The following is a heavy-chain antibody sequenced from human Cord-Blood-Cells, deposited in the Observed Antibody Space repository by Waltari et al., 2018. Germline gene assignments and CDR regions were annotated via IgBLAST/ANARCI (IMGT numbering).Heavy chain of an antibody. J-gene: IGHJ4*02. V-gene: IGHV4-34*01. CDR1: GGSFSGYS. CDR2: INHSGST. CDR3: ARDPGRYSSSSDY. D-gene: IGHD6-6*01. Sequence: QVQLQQWGAGLLKPSETLSLTCAVYGGSFSGYSWSWIRQPPGKGLEWIGEINHSGSTNYNPSLKSRVTISVDTSKNQFSLKLSSVTAADTAVYYCARDPGRYSSSSDYWGQGTLVTVSS.